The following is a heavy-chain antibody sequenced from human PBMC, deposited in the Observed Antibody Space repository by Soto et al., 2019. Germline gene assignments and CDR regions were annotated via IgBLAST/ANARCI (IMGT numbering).Heavy chain of an antibody. D-gene: IGHD5-18*01. V-gene: IGHV4-31*04. Sequence: QVRLQESGPGLVKPSQTLSLTCTVSGGSIRSGGYYWTWIRQHPEKGLEWIGFIYFDGGIYYNPSLKSRVTMSVDESNNQFSLRLTSVTVADTAVYYCAAERGDTAATRFLVYWGQGTLVTVSS. CDR2: IYFDGGI. J-gene: IGHJ4*02. CDR1: GGSIRSGGYY. CDR3: AAERGDTAATRFLVY.